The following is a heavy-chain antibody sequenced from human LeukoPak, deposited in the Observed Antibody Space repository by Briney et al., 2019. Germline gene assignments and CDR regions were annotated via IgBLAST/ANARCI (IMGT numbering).Heavy chain of an antibody. D-gene: IGHD3-22*01. V-gene: IGHV1-69*13. J-gene: IGHJ6*03. CDR2: IIPIFGTA. CDR3: AVDYYESSGYYYYYYYYMDV. Sequence: SVKVSCKASGGTFSSYAISWVRQAPGQGLEWMGGIIPIFGTANYAQKFQGRVTITADESTSTAYMELSSLRSEDTAVYYCAVDYYESSGYYYYYYYYMDVWGKGTTVTVSS. CDR1: GGTFSSYA.